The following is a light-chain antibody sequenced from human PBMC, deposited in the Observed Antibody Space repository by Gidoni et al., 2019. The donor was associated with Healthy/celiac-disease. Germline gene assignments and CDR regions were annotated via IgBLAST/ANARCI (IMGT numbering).Light chain of an antibody. V-gene: IGKV1-5*03. CDR3: QQYNSYPYT. CDR1: QSISSW. Sequence: DIQMTQSPSTLSASVGDRVTITCRASQSISSWLAWYHQKPGKAPKLLIYKAASLESGVPSRFSGSGSGTEFTLTISSLQPDDFATYYCQQYNSYPYTFXXXTKLEIK. J-gene: IGKJ2*01. CDR2: KAA.